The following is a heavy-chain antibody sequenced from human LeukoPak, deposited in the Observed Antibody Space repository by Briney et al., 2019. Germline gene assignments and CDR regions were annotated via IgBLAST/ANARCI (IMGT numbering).Heavy chain of an antibody. CDR1: GYTFTGYY. V-gene: IGHV1-2*02. J-gene: IGHJ6*03. CDR2: INPNSGGT. CDR3: ARGSAYSGSYYYYYYMDA. Sequence: ASVKVSCKASGYTFTGYYMHWVRQAPGQGLEWMGWINPNSGGTNYAQKFQGRVTVTRDTSISTAYMELSRLRSDDTAVYYCARGSAYSGSYYYYYYMDAWGKGTTVTVSS. D-gene: IGHD1-26*01.